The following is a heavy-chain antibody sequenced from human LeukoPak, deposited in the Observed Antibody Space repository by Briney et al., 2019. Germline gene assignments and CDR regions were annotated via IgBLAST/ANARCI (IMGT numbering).Heavy chain of an antibody. CDR3: ASGTAAGTVNY. CDR2: IYYSGST. J-gene: IGHJ4*02. V-gene: IGHV4-59*01. CDR1: GGSISSYY. Sequence: PSETLSLTCTVSGGSISSYYWSWIRQPPGKGLEWIGHIYYSGSTNYNPPLKSRVTISVDTSENQFSLKLSSVTAADTAVYYCASGTAAGTVNYWGQGTLVTVSS. D-gene: IGHD6-13*01.